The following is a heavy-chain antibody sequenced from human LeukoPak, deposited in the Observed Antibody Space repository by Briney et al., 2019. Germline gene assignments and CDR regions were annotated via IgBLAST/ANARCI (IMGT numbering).Heavy chain of an antibody. CDR3: ARALRPGNTWFDR. V-gene: IGHV3-72*01. CDR1: GFTFSDHY. D-gene: IGHD1-14*01. J-gene: IGHJ5*02. Sequence: GSLRLSCAASGFTFSDHYMDWVRQAPGKGLEWVGRIRNKDNSHTTEYAASVRGRFTISRDDSGNSQYLQINSLKTEDTAVYYCARALRPGNTWFDRWGQGTLVTVSS. CDR2: IRNKDNSHTT.